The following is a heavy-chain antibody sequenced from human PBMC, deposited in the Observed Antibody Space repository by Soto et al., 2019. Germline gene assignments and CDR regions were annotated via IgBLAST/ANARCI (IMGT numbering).Heavy chain of an antibody. CDR2: ISSNVGIT. Sequence: GGSLRLSCAASGFTVSSYAMHWVRQAPGKGLEYVSAISSNVGITYYAKAVKGRFTISRHNSKNTLYLQMGSLTAEDMAVYYCAGDYTYSSSFYYYYMDVWGKGTTVTVSS. CDR1: GFTVSSYA. CDR3: AGDYTYSSSFYYYYMDV. V-gene: IGHV3-64*01. D-gene: IGHD6-6*01. J-gene: IGHJ6*03.